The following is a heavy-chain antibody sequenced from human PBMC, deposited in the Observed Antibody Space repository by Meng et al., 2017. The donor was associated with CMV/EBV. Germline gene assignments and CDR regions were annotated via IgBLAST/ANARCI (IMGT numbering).Heavy chain of an antibody. Sequence: LRLSCTVSGGSISSYYWSWIRQPPGKGLEWIGYIYYSGSTNYNPSLKSRVTISVDTSKNQFSLKLSSVTAADTAVYYCARGHDFWSGYYTGPWFDPWGQGTLVTVSS. CDR2: IYYSGST. CDR1: GGSISSYY. CDR3: ARGHDFWSGYYTGPWFDP. D-gene: IGHD3-3*01. J-gene: IGHJ5*02. V-gene: IGHV4-59*01.